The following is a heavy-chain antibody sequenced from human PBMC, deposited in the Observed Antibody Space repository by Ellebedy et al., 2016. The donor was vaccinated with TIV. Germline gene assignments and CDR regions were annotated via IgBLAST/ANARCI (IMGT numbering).Heavy chain of an antibody. CDR1: GYTFTSYA. V-gene: IGHV1-3*01. CDR2: INAGNGNT. Sequence: AASVKVSCKASGYTFTSYAMHWVRQAPGQRLEWMGWINAGNGNTKYSQKFQGRVTITRDTSASTAYMELSSLRSEDTAVYYWARVKWELPFDFWGQGTLVIVSS. CDR3: ARVKWELPFDF. D-gene: IGHD1-26*01. J-gene: IGHJ4*02.